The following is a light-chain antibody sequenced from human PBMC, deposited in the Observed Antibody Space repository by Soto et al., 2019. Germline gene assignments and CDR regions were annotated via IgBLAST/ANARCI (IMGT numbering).Light chain of an antibody. CDR1: QSVSSSY. CDR3: QHYHGWPIT. Sequence: EIVLTQSPGTLSLSPGERATLSCRVSQSVSSSYLAWYQQKPGQAPRLLIYGASSRATGIPDRFSGSGSGTDFTLTISRLEPEDFAVYYCQHYHGWPITFGQGTRLEIK. CDR2: GAS. V-gene: IGKV3-20*01. J-gene: IGKJ5*01.